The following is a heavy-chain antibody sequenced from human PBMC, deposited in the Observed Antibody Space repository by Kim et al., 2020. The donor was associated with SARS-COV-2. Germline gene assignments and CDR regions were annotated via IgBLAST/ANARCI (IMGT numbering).Heavy chain of an antibody. CDR2: IQHRGST. Sequence: SETLSLTCTISGGSISSYYWSWIRLPPGKGLEWIGYIQHRGSTYYNPSLKSRATMSVDTSKNQFSLNMRSVTAADTALYYCARTVGGHPRDYGMDVWGQGTTVIVSS. CDR3: ARTVGGHPRDYGMDV. D-gene: IGHD3-10*01. V-gene: IGHV4-59*08. J-gene: IGHJ6*02. CDR1: GGSISSYY.